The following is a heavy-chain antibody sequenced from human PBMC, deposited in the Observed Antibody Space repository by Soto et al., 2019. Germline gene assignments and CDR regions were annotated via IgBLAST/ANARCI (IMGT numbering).Heavy chain of an antibody. CDR1: GFTFSNAW. D-gene: IGHD2-15*01. CDR2: IKSKTDGGTT. V-gene: IGHV3-15*01. CDR3: TTGVVVPWSFDY. Sequence: VGSLRLSCAASGFTFSNAWMSWVRQAPGKGLEWVGRIKSKTDGGTTDYAAPVKGRFTISRDDSKNTLYLQMNSLKTEDTAVYYCTTGVVVPWSFDYWGQGTLVTVSS. J-gene: IGHJ4*02.